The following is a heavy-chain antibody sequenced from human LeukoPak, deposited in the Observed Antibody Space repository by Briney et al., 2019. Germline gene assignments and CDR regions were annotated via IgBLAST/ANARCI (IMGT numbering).Heavy chain of an antibody. Sequence: GGSLRLSCAASGFTFSSYAMSWVRQAPGKGLEWVSAISGSGGSTYYADSVKGRFTISRDNSKNTLYLQMNSLRAGDTAVYYCARNPWFGELSWFDPWGQGTLVTVSS. CDR2: ISGSGGST. CDR3: ARNPWFGELSWFDP. V-gene: IGHV3-23*01. CDR1: GFTFSSYA. J-gene: IGHJ5*02. D-gene: IGHD3-10*01.